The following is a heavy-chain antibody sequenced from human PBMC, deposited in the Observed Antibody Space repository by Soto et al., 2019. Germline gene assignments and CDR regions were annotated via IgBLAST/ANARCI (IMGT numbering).Heavy chain of an antibody. Sequence: QVQLQQWGAGLLKPSETLSLTCAVYGGSFSCYYWSWIRQPPGKGLEWIGEINDSGSTKYNPPLKSRATISVDTSKNQFSLKLSSVTAADTAVYYCARGRGIFGGVTPFDYWGQGTLVTVSS. D-gene: IGHD3-3*01. V-gene: IGHV4-34*01. CDR2: INDSGST. J-gene: IGHJ4*02. CDR3: ARGRGIFGGVTPFDY. CDR1: GGSFSCYY.